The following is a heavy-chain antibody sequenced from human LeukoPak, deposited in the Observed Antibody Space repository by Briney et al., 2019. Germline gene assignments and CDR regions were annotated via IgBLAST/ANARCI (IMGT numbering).Heavy chain of an antibody. CDR3: AKDHQGGYSYGAFDY. Sequence: PGRSLRLSCAASGFTFSSYGMHWVRQAPGKGLEWVAVIWYDGSNKYYADSVKGRFTISRDNSKNTLYLQMNSLRAEDTAVYYCAKDHQGGYSYGAFDYWGQGTLVTVSS. V-gene: IGHV3-33*06. D-gene: IGHD5-18*01. J-gene: IGHJ4*02. CDR2: IWYDGSNK. CDR1: GFTFSSYG.